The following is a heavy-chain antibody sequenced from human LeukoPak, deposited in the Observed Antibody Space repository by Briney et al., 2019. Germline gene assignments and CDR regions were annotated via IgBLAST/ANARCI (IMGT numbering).Heavy chain of an antibody. J-gene: IGHJ5*02. CDR1: GGSISSYN. Sequence: SVNLSLTSTGSGGSISSYNWSWIRQPPGKGLKWIGRTYTSRSTNYNPSLKSRVTISVDTSKNQFSLKLSSVTAADTAVYYCASQPGGEYYDFWSGYLTGGYNWFDPWGQGTLVTVSS. V-gene: IGHV4-4*07. CDR3: ASQPGGEYYDFWSGYLTGGYNWFDP. D-gene: IGHD3-3*01. CDR2: TYTSRST.